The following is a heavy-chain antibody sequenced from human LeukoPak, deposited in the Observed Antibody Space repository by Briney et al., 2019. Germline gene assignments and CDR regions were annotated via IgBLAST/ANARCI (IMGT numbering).Heavy chain of an antibody. CDR1: GYTFTGYY. D-gene: IGHD6-19*01. J-gene: IGHJ4*02. CDR2: INPNSGGT. CDR3: VRLRRSSGWYYFDY. V-gene: IGHV1-2*06. Sequence: ASVKVSCKASGYTFTGYYMHWVRQAPGQGLEWMGRINPNSGGTNYAQKFQGRVTMTRDTSISTAYMELSRLRSDDTAVYYCVRLRRSSGWYYFDYWGQGTLVTVSS.